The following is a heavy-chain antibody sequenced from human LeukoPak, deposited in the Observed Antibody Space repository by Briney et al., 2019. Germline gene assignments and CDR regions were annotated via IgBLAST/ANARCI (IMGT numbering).Heavy chain of an antibody. J-gene: IGHJ5*02. CDR1: GGSISSGDFY. Sequence: SQTLSLTCTVSGGSISSGDFYWTWIRQPPGKGLEWIGYIYYSGNTYYNPSLKSRATISVDTSKNQISMKLSSVTDDDTAVTYCAATDSNWFDPWGQGTLVTVSS. CDR2: IYYSGNT. CDR3: AATDSNWFDP. V-gene: IGHV4-30-4*08. D-gene: IGHD2-15*01.